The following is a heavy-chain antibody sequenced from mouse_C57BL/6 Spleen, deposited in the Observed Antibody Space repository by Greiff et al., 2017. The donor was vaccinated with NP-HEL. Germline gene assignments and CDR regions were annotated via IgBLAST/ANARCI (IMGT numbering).Heavy chain of an antibody. D-gene: IGHD2-1*01. Sequence: VQLQQSGPGLVQPSQSLSITCTVSGFSLTSYGVHWVRQSPGKGLEWLGVIWSGGSADYNAAFISRLSISKDDSKSRVVFKMNSRQADDTAIYYFGTMPPLLNAMDYWGQGTSVTVSS. CDR3: GTMPPLLNAMDY. CDR1: GFSLTSYG. CDR2: IWSGGSA. J-gene: IGHJ4*01. V-gene: IGHV2-2*01.